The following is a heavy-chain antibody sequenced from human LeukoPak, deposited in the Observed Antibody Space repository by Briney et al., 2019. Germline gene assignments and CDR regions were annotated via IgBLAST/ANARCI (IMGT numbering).Heavy chain of an antibody. J-gene: IGHJ4*02. CDR3: ARLLTVMYFDY. D-gene: IGHD4-17*01. V-gene: IGHV4-59*08. CDR2: IYYTGST. Sequence: SETLSLTCTVSGGSLSNYYWSWIRQSPGKGLEWIGYIYYTGSTSYNPSLKSRVTISVDTSKNQFSLRLSSVTAADTAVYYCARLLTVMYFDYWGPGTLVTVSS. CDR1: GGSLSNYY.